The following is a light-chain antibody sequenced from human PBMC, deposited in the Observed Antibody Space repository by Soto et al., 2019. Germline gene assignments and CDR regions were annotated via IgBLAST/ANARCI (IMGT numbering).Light chain of an antibody. Sequence: QSVLTQPPSASGSPGQLVTISCTGSSSDVGGYEYVSWYQQHPGKAPKLIIYEVIKRPSGVPDRFSGSKSGNTASLTVSGLQAEDEADYYCSSYAGSNNLHVLFGGGTKLTVL. CDR2: EVI. CDR3: SSYAGSNNLHVL. V-gene: IGLV2-8*01. J-gene: IGLJ2*01. CDR1: SSDVGGYEY.